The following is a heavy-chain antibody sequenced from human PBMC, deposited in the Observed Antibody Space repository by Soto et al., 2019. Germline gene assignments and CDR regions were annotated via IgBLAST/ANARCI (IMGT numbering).Heavy chain of an antibody. V-gene: IGHV3-21*01. CDR2: ISSSSSYI. CDR3: ARESYIAAVRAFDI. Sequence: GGSLRLSCAASGFTFSSYSMNRVRQAPGKGLEWVSSISSSSSYIYYADSVKGRFTISRDNAKNSLYLQMNSLRAEDTAVYYCARESYIAAVRAFDIWGQGTMVTVSS. J-gene: IGHJ3*02. CDR1: GFTFSSYS. D-gene: IGHD6-13*01.